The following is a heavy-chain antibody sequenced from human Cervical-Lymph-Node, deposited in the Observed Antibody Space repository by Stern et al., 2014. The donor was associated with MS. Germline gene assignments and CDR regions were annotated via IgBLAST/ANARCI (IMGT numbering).Heavy chain of an antibody. CDR2: VPYYGRNK. CDR1: GFTFSSYG. D-gene: IGHD6-19*01. Sequence: VQLVESGGGVVQPGGSLRLSCAASGFTFSSYGMHWVRKAPSKGLEWVAVVPYYGRNKYYVDSVKGRFTISRDNSRNTLYLQMNSLRVEYTAIYYCAKDFYSRGWLGSFDIWGQGTMVTVSS. CDR3: AKDFYSRGWLGSFDI. V-gene: IGHV3-30*02. J-gene: IGHJ3*02.